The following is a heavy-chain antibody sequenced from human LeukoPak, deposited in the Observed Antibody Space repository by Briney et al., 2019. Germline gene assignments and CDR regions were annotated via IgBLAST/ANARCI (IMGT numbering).Heavy chain of an antibody. CDR1: GYTFTSYE. CDR3: ARRSGSSRLGYMDV. Sequence: ASVKVSCKASGYTFTSYEINWVRQATGQGLEWMGWMNPNSGNTGYAQKFQGRVTITRNTSISTAYMELSSLRSEDTAVYYCARRSGSSRLGYMDVWGKGTAVTVSS. V-gene: IGHV1-8*03. D-gene: IGHD1-26*01. CDR2: MNPNSGNT. J-gene: IGHJ6*03.